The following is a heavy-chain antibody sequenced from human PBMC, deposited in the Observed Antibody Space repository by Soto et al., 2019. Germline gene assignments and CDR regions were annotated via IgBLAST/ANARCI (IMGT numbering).Heavy chain of an antibody. CDR3: VTGGEGPHTY. J-gene: IGHJ4*02. CDR2: IYYSGNI. Sequence: SETLSLTCTVSGGSTSSYYWSWIRQPTGKGLEWIGYIYYSGNIGYNPSLKSRVTISRDNAKNSLYLEMNTLRAEDTAVYCWVTGGEGPHTYWGQGTLVTVSS. CDR1: GGSTSSYY. D-gene: IGHD3-16*01. V-gene: IGHV4-59*12.